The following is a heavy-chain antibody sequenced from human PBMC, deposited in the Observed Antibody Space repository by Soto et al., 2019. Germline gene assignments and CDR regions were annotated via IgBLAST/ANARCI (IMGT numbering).Heavy chain of an antibody. D-gene: IGHD2-2*01. J-gene: IGHJ4*02. CDR1: GVSLTNARVG. Sequence: QVTLKESGPVLVKPTETLTLTCTVSGVSLTNARVGVSWIRQPPGKALEWLAHIFSNDEKTYNTCLKSTLTIFKDYSTSQMVLIMTNRYPVDTATYYCARAILRAGYCSSTGCYELAYRGQGTLVTVSS. CDR2: IFSNDEK. CDR3: ARAILRAGYCSSTGCYELAY. V-gene: IGHV2-26*01.